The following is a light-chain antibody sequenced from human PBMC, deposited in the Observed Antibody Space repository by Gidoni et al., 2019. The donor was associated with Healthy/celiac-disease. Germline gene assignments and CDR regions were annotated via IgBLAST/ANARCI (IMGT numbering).Light chain of an antibody. CDR1: SSNIGSNT. J-gene: IGLJ2*01. Sequence: QSVPTQPPSASGTPGQRVTISCSGGSSNIGSNTVNWYQQLPGTAPKLLIYSNNQRPSGVPDRFSGSKSGTSASLAISGLQSEDEADYYCAAWDDSLNGVVFGGGTKLTVL. V-gene: IGLV1-44*01. CDR3: AAWDDSLNGVV. CDR2: SNN.